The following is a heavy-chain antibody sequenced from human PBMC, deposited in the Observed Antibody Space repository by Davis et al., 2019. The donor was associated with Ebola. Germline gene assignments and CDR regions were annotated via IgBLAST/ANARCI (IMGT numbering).Heavy chain of an antibody. CDR2: INSDGSST. J-gene: IGHJ6*04. Sequence: HTGGSLRLSCAASGFTFSSYWMHWVRQAPGKGLVWVSRINSDGSSTSYADSVKGRFTISRDNAKNTLYLQMNSLRAEDTAVYYCARAHPSGSYSYGMDVWGKGTTVTVSS. CDR1: GFTFSSYW. CDR3: ARAHPSGSYSYGMDV. D-gene: IGHD1-26*01. V-gene: IGHV3-74*01.